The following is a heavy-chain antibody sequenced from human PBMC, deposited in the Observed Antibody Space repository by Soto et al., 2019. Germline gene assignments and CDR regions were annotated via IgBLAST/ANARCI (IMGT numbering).Heavy chain of an antibody. V-gene: IGHV3-7*01. CDR3: ARDGGWLANCDY. J-gene: IGHJ4*02. CDR1: GCTFSSYW. D-gene: IGHD6-19*01. CDR2: IKQDGSEK. Sequence: GGSLRLSCAASGCTFSSYWMGWVRQAPGKGLEWVANIKQDGSEKYYVDSVKGRFTISRDNAKNSLYLQMNSLRAADTAVYYCARDGGWLANCDYWGQGTLVTVS.